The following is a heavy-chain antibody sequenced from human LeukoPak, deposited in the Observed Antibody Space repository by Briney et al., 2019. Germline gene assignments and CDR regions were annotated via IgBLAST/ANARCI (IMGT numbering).Heavy chain of an antibody. CDR2: IYYSGST. D-gene: IGHD3-22*01. CDR1: GGSISSYY. J-gene: IGHJ4*02. V-gene: IGHV4-59*01. Sequence: PSETLSLTCTVSGGSISSYYWSWIRQPPGKGLEWIGYIYYSGSTNYNPSLKSRVTISVDTSKNQFSMKLSSVTAADTAVYYCARGRDSSGYYELWGQGTLVTVSS. CDR3: ARGRDSSGYYEL.